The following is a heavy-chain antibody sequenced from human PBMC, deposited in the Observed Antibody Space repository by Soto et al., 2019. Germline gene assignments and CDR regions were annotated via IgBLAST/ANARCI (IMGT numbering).Heavy chain of an antibody. V-gene: IGHV3-15*07. D-gene: IGHD3-9*01. Sequence: EVQLVESGGGLVKPGGSLRLSCAASGFTFSNAWMHWVRQAPGKGLEWVGRISSKTDGGTTDYAAPVKGRFTISRDDSKNPLFLQMNSLQTEDTAVYYGTTDPGFVWDTLAYWGQGSLVTVSS. CDR2: ISSKTDGGTT. CDR1: GFTFSNAW. J-gene: IGHJ4*02. CDR3: TTDPGFVWDTLAY.